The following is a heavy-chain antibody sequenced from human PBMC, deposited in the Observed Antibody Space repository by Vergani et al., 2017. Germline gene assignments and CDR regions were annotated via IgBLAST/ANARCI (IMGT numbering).Heavy chain of an antibody. J-gene: IGHJ4*02. V-gene: IGHV3-30-3*01. CDR2: ISYDGSNK. D-gene: IGHD2-21*01. CDR1: GFTFSSYA. CDR3: ARFFGRGVIAIGGGLDY. Sequence: QVHLVESGGGVVQPGRSLRLSCVVSGFTFSSYAMHWVRQAPGKGLEWVAVISYDGSNKYYADSVKGGFTISRDNSKNTLYLQMNSLRAEDTAVYYCARFFGRGVIAIGGGLDYWGEGTLVTVSA.